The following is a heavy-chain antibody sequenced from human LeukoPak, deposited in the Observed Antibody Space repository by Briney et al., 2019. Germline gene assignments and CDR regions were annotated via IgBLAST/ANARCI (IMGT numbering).Heavy chain of an antibody. J-gene: IGHJ4*02. Sequence: GSSVKVSCKASGGTFSSYAISWVRQAPGQGLEWMGGIIPIFGTANYAQKFQGRVTITADESTSTAYMELSGLRSEDTAVYYCARDPHDYGDYGDWGQGTLVTVSS. CDR1: GGTFSSYA. CDR3: ARDPHDYGDYGD. V-gene: IGHV1-69*01. D-gene: IGHD4-17*01. CDR2: IIPIFGTA.